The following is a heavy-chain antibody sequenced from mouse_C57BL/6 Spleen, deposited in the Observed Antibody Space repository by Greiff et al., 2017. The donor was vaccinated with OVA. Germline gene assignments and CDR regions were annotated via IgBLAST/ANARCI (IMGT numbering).Heavy chain of an antibody. Sequence: ESGPGLVKPSQSLSLTCSVTGYSITSGYYWNWIRQFPGNKLEWMGYISYDGSNNYNPSLKNRISITRDTSKNQFFLKLNSVTTEDTATYYCARSPLTGGFDYWGQGTTLTVSS. CDR3: ARSPLTGGFDY. V-gene: IGHV3-6*01. J-gene: IGHJ2*01. CDR1: GYSITSGYY. CDR2: ISYDGSN.